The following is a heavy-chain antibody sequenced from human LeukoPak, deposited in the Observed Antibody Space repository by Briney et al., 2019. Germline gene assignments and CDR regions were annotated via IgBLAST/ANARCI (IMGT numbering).Heavy chain of an antibody. Sequence: GGSLRLSCAASGFTFSSYSMNWVRQAPGKGLEWISYISSSSSAIYYADSVKGRSTISRDNAKNSLYLQMNGLRDEDTAVYYCVRDHYYSFDYWGQGTLVTVSS. CDR3: VRDHYYSFDY. V-gene: IGHV3-48*02. CDR1: GFTFSSYS. J-gene: IGHJ4*02. CDR2: ISSSSSAI. D-gene: IGHD2/OR15-2a*01.